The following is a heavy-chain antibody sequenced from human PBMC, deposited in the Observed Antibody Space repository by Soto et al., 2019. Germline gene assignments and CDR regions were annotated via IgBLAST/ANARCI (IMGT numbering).Heavy chain of an antibody. CDR2: IIPIFGIA. CDR3: ARDDYGGKRPYYYGMDV. J-gene: IGHJ6*02. D-gene: IGHD4-17*01. Sequence: YSVKVLCKESGGTFSSYAIAWVRQAPGQGLEWMGGIIPIFGIANYAQKFPGRVAITADESTNTAYMELSGLRSDDTAVYYCARDDYGGKRPYYYGMDVWGQGTTVTVSS. V-gene: IGHV1-69*13. CDR1: GGTFSSYA.